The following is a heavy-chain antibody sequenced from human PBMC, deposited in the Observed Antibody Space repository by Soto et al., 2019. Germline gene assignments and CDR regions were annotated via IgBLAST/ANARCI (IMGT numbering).Heavy chain of an antibody. CDR3: ARERVGITMVRGVIPYYGMDV. CDR2: IIPIFGTA. D-gene: IGHD3-10*01. V-gene: IGHV1-69*13. CDR1: GGTFSSYA. Sequence: ASVKCSCKASGGTFSSYAISWVRQAPGQGLEWMGGIIPIFGTANYAQKFQGRVTITADESTSTAYMELSSLRSEDTAVYYCARERVGITMVRGVIPYYGMDVWGQGTTVTVSS. J-gene: IGHJ6*02.